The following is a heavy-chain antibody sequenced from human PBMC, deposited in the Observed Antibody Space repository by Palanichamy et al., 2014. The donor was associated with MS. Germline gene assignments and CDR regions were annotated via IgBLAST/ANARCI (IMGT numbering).Heavy chain of an antibody. CDR1: GFTFSDFY. CDR3: ARDSGTSSVWFDP. CDR2: ISTSGNTI. D-gene: IGHD6-6*01. J-gene: IGHJ5*02. V-gene: IGHV3-11*01. Sequence: QVQLVESGGGLVKPGGSLRLSCAASGFTFSDFYMTWIRQAPGKGLEWISYISTSGNTIHYADSVKGRFTISRDNANNSLYLQMTSLTVDDTAVYYCARDSGTSSVWFDPWGQGTLVTVSS.